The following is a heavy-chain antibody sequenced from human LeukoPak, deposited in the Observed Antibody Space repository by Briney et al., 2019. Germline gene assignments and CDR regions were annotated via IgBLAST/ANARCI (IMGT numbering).Heavy chain of an antibody. CDR1: GGSFSGYY. CDR2: INHSGST. CDR3: ARLEGIQLWLYYYMDV. J-gene: IGHJ6*03. D-gene: IGHD5-18*01. V-gene: IGHV4-34*01. Sequence: PSETLSLTCAVYGGSFSGYYWSWIRQPPGKGLEWIGEINHSGSTNYNPSLKSRVTISVDTSKNQFSLKLSSVTAADTTVYYCARLEGIQLWLYYYMDVWGKGTTVTVSS.